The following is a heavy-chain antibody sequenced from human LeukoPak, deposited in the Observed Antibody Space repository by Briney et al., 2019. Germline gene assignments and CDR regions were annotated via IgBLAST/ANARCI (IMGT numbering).Heavy chain of an antibody. V-gene: IGHV1-2*02. CDR1: GYTFTGYY. Sequence: ASVKVSCKASGYTFTGYYMHWVRQAPGQGLEWMGWINPNSGGTNYAQKFQGRVTMTRDTSISTAYMELSRLRSDDTAVYYCARGGAVLLGNYYYGMDVWGQGTTVTVSS. D-gene: IGHD1-26*01. CDR2: INPNSGGT. J-gene: IGHJ6*02. CDR3: ARGGAVLLGNYYYGMDV.